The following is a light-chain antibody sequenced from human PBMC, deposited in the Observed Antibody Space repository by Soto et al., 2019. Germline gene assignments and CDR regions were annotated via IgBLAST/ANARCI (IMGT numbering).Light chain of an antibody. CDR1: SSDVGSYNL. V-gene: IGLV2-23*01. CDR3: SSYAGSGTSDVL. CDR2: EGS. Sequence: QSALTQPASVAGSHGQSITISCTGTSSDVGSYNLVSWYQHHPGNAPKLMIYEGSKRPSGVSDRFSGSKSGNTASLTISGLQVEDEAAYYCSSYAGSGTSDVLFGGGTKLTVL. J-gene: IGLJ2*01.